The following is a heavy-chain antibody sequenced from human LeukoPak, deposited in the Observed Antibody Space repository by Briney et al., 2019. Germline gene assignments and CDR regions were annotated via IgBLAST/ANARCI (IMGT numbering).Heavy chain of an antibody. CDR3: ARDLGDYAHNWFDP. CDR2: IWYDGNNK. V-gene: IGHV3-33*01. D-gene: IGHD4-17*01. J-gene: IGHJ5*02. Sequence: GGSLRLSCAASGFTFSSYGMHWVRQAPGKGLEWVAVIWYDGNNKYYADSVKGRFTISRDNSKNTLYLQMNSLRAEDTAVFYCARDLGDYAHNWFDPWGRGTLVTVSS. CDR1: GFTFSSYG.